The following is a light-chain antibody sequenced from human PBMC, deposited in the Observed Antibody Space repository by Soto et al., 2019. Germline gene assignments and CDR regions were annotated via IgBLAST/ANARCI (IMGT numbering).Light chain of an antibody. CDR2: AAS. CDR1: QGIRNF. V-gene: IGKV1-27*01. CDR3: QKYSSVPV. J-gene: IGKJ3*01. Sequence: DIQMTQSPTSLSASVGDRVTITCQASQGIRNFVAWYQQKPGKAPKLLIYAASTLQSGVPSRFSGGGSGTVFTLTISSLQPEDVATYSCQKYSSVPVFGPGTKVEIK.